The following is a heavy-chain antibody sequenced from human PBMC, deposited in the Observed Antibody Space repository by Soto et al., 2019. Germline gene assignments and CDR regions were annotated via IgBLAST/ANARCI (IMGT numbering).Heavy chain of an antibody. J-gene: IGHJ4*02. V-gene: IGHV1-69*13. CDR2: IIPIFGTA. CDR1: GGTFSSYA. D-gene: IGHD3-9*01. Sequence: SVKVACKASGGTFSSYAISWVRLAPGQGLEWMGGIIPIFGTANYAQKFQGRVTITADESTSTAYMELSSLRSEDTFFFQSEDGIRYFDWLSPVHWGQGTLVTVSS. CDR3: EDGIRYFDWLSPVH.